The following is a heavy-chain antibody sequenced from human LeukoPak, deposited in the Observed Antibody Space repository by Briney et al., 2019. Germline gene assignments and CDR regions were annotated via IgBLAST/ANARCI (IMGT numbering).Heavy chain of an antibody. CDR2: ISSSSSTI. CDR3: ARGSLYYYDSSGYYSFDY. V-gene: IGHV3-48*04. Sequence: GGSLRLSCAVSGFTFSSYSMNWVRQAPGKGLEWVSYISSSSSTIYYADSVKGRFTISRDNAKNSLYLQMNSLRAEDTAVYYCARGSLYYYDSSGYYSFDYWGQGTLVTVSS. CDR1: GFTFSSYS. J-gene: IGHJ4*02. D-gene: IGHD3-22*01.